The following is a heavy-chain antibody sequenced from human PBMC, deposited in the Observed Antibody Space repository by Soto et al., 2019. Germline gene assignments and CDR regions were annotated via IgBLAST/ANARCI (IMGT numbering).Heavy chain of an antibody. J-gene: IGHJ4*02. D-gene: IGHD3-22*01. CDR3: AKHPDYYDSSGYYSYYFDY. Sequence: EVQLLESGGGLVQPGGSLRLSCAASGFTFSSYAMSWVRQAPGKGLEWVSAISGSGGSTYYADSVKGRFTISRDNSKNTLYLQMNSLRAEDTAVYYCAKHPDYYDSSGYYSYYFDYWGQGTLVTVSS. V-gene: IGHV3-23*01. CDR2: ISGSGGST. CDR1: GFTFSSYA.